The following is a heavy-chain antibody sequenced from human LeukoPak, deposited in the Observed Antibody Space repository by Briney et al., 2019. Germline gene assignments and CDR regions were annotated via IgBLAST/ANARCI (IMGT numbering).Heavy chain of an antibody. Sequence: SETLSLTCTDSGGSISSSSYYWGWIRQPPGKGLEWIGEINHSGSTNYNPSLKSRVTISVDTSKNQFSLKLSSVTAADTAVYYCARLTATPRPFWSGYSPRFDYWGQGTLVTVSS. CDR3: ARLTATPRPFWSGYSPRFDY. J-gene: IGHJ4*02. V-gene: IGHV4-39*07. CDR2: INHSGST. CDR1: GGSISSSSYY. D-gene: IGHD3-3*01.